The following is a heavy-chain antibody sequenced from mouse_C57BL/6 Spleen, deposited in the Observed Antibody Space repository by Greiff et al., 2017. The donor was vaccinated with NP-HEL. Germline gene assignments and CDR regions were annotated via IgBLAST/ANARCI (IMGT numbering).Heavy chain of an antibody. CDR3: ARGGSYYSNYYWYFDV. Sequence: QVQLQQSGAELARPGASVKLSCKASGYTFTSYGISWVKQRTGQGLEWIGEIYPRSGNTYYNEKFKGKATLTADKSSSTAYMELRSLTSEDSAVYFCARGGSYYSNYYWYFDVWGTGTTVTVSS. V-gene: IGHV1-81*01. J-gene: IGHJ1*03. CDR1: GYTFTSYG. CDR2: IYPRSGNT. D-gene: IGHD2-5*01.